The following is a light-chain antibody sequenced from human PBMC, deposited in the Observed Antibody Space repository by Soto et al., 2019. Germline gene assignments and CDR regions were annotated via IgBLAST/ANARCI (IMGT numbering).Light chain of an antibody. J-gene: IGKJ5*01. CDR2: GAS. CDR1: QTILSN. Sequence: EILFTQSPCTLSLSPGERATLSCRASQTILSNLAWYKQKPGQAPRPLIYGASTRATGIPARFSGSASGTEFTLTISSLKSEDFEVYYCQQYNNWPITIGQGTRLEIK. V-gene: IGKV3-15*01. CDR3: QQYNNWPIT.